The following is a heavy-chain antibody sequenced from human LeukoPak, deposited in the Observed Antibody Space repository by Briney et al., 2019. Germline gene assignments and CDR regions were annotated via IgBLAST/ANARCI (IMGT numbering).Heavy chain of an antibody. Sequence: PGGSLRLSCVASGFTFSNYWMSWVRQAPGTGLEWVAKIKRDGSDRYYAGSVRGRFTVSRDNAKNSLYLQMSSLRAEDTAVYYCARDPSNDYGDYGWYFDLWGRGTLVTVSS. V-gene: IGHV3-7*01. J-gene: IGHJ2*01. CDR3: ARDPSNDYGDYGWYFDL. CDR1: GFTFSNYW. CDR2: IKRDGSDR. D-gene: IGHD4-17*01.